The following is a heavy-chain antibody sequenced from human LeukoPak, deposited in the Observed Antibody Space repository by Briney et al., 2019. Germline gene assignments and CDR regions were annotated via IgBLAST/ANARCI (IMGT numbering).Heavy chain of an antibody. J-gene: IGHJ4*02. D-gene: IGHD3-9*01. Sequence: SGGSLRLSCAASGFTFSSYSMNWVRQAPGKGLEWVSSISSSSSYIYYADSVKGRFTMSRDNAKNSLYLQMNSLRAEDTAVYYCARATTYDILTGYFDYWGQGTLVTVSS. V-gene: IGHV3-21*01. CDR3: ARATTYDILTGYFDY. CDR1: GFTFSSYS. CDR2: ISSSSSYI.